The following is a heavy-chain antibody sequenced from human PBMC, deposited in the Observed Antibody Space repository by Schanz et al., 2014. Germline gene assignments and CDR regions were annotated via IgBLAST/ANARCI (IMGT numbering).Heavy chain of an antibody. CDR2: INVYNGDT. CDR1: GYTFPSYG. D-gene: IGHD6-13*01. CDR3: ARNIIATARAYDI. Sequence: QVQLVQSGSEVKKPGASVKVSCKASGYTFPSYGISWVRQAPGQGLEWMGWINVYNGDTKFAKTSQDRVTLTTDTSTSTAYMELRSLRSDDTAVYYCARNIIATARAYDIWGQGTMVTVSS. V-gene: IGHV1-18*04. J-gene: IGHJ3*02.